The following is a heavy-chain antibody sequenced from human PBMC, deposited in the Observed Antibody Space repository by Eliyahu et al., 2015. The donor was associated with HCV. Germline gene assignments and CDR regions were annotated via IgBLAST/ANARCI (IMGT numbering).Heavy chain of an antibody. J-gene: IGHJ4*02. V-gene: IGHV3-72*01. Sequence: EVQLVESGGGLVQPGGSLRLSCAASGFTFSDHYRDWVRRAPGKGLEWVGRTRNKANSYTTEYAASVKGRFTISRDDSKNSLYLQMNSLKTEDTAVYYCARGGRSYWNSPGQFDYWGQGTLVTVSS. CDR1: GFTFSDHY. D-gene: IGHD1-7*01. CDR2: TRNKANSYTT. CDR3: ARGGRSYWNSPGQFDY.